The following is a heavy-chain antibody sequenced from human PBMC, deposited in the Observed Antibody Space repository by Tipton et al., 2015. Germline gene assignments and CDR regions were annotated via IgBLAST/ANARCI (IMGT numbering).Heavy chain of an antibody. Sequence: TLSLTCTVSGGSISSYYWSWIRQPPGKGLEWIGYIYSSGSANYNPSLKSRVTISVDTSKNQFSLKLSSVTAADTAVYYCARLRETYGSDSDNWFDPWGQGTLVTVSS. CDR3: ARLRETYGSDSDNWFDP. V-gene: IGHV4-59*01. D-gene: IGHD3-10*01. CDR2: IYSSGSA. J-gene: IGHJ5*02. CDR1: GGSISSYY.